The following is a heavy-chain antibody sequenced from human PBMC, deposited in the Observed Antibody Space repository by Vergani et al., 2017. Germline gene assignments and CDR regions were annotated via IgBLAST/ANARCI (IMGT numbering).Heavy chain of an antibody. V-gene: IGHV1-69*15. CDR1: GYTFTSYA. D-gene: IGHD1-7*01. Sequence: QVQLVQSGAEVKKPGSSVKVSCKASGYTFTSYAMHWVRQAPGQRLEWMGRIIPIFGTANYAQKFQGRVTITADESTSTAYMELSSLRSEDTAVYYCAREERYNWNYSNAFDIWGQGTMVTVSS. J-gene: IGHJ3*02. CDR3: AREERYNWNYSNAFDI. CDR2: IIPIFGTA.